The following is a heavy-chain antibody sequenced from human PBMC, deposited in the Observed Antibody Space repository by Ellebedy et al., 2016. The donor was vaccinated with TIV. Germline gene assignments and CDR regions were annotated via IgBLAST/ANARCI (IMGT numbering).Heavy chain of an antibody. CDR3: AKDSGWEHEF. J-gene: IGHJ4*02. D-gene: IGHD3-10*01. Sequence: PGGSLRLSCAAPGFTFTTYAMRWVRQAPGKGLDWVSGISADGGTTNYADSVEGRFTISRDNSKNTLYLQMNSLRVEDPSLYYCAKDSGWEHEFWGQGTLVTISS. CDR1: GFTFTTYA. CDR2: ISADGGTT. V-gene: IGHV3-23*01.